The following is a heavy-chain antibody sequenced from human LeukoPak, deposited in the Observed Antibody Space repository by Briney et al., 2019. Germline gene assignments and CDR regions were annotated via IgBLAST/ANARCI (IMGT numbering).Heavy chain of an antibody. CDR3: ARDQRGNYDFWSLIMDV. CDR2: INPSGGST. V-gene: IGHV1-46*01. D-gene: IGHD3-3*01. J-gene: IGHJ6*04. Sequence: ASVKVSCKASGYTFTSYYMHWVRQAPGQGLEWMGIINPSGGSTSYAQKFQGRVTMTRDTSTSTVYMELSSLRSEDTAVYYCARDQRGNYDFWSLIMDVWGKGTTVTVSS. CDR1: GYTFTSYY.